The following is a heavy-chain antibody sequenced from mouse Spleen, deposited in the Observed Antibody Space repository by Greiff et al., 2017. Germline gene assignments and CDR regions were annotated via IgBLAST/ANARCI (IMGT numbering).Heavy chain of an antibody. CDR2: IYPGDGDT. CDR1: GYTFTSYW. Sequence: QVQLQQSGAELVKPGASVKMSCKASGYTFTSYWITWVKQRPGQGLEWIGAIYPGDGDTRYTQKFKGKATLTADKSSSTAYMQLSSLASEDSAVYYCARSTTVVATKFDYWGQGTTLTVSS. V-gene: IGHV1-55*01. CDR3: ARSTTVVATKFDY. D-gene: IGHD1-1*01. J-gene: IGHJ2*01.